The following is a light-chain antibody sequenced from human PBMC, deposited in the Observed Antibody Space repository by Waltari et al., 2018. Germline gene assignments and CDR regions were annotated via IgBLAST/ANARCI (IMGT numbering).Light chain of an antibody. CDR2: DAS. J-gene: IGKJ2*01. Sequence: EIVLTQSPATLSLSPGDRATLPCRASQSVRTYLAWYQHKPGQAPRLLIYDASNRATDIPARFSGSGSGTDFTLTISSLEPEDFAVYYCQQRSNWPPYTFGQGTKLEIK. CDR1: QSVRTY. CDR3: QQRSNWPPYT. V-gene: IGKV3-11*01.